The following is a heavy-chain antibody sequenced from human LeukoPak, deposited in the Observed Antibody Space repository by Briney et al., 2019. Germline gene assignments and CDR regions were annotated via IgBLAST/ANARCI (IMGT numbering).Heavy chain of an antibody. D-gene: IGHD3-22*01. CDR1: GFTFSSYA. V-gene: IGHV3-23*01. CDR2: ISGSGGST. Sequence: GGSLRLSCAASGFTFSSYAMSLVRQAPGKGLEWVSAISGSGGSTYYADSVKGRFTISRDNSKNTLYLQMNSLRAEDTAVYYCANGDDSSGYYPGGADYWGQGTLVTVSS. J-gene: IGHJ4*02. CDR3: ANGDDSSGYYPGGADY.